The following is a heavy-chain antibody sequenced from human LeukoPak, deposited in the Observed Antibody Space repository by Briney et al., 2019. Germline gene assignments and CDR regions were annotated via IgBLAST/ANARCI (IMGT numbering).Heavy chain of an antibody. CDR3: ARGRERGSSSSFTDY. V-gene: IGHV1-8*03. D-gene: IGHD6-6*01. J-gene: IGHJ4*02. Sequence: ASVKVSCKASGYTFTSYYMHWVRQAPGQGLEWMGWMNPNSGNTGYAQKFQGRVTITRNTSISTTYMELSSLRFEDTAVYYCARGRERGSSSSFTDYWGQGTLVIVSS. CDR1: GYTFTSYY. CDR2: MNPNSGNT.